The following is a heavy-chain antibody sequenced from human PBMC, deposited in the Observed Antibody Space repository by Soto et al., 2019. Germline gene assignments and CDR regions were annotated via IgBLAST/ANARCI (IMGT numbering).Heavy chain of an antibody. CDR2: INAGNGNT. CDR1: GYTFTSYA. D-gene: IGHD6-19*01. Sequence: QVQLVQSGAEVKKPGASVKVSCKASGYTFTSYAMHWVRQAPGQRLEWMGWINAGNGNTKYSQKFQGRVTITRDTSASTAYMELSSLRSEDTAVYYCVRDGYSSGWYGAKFDYWGQGTLVTVSS. CDR3: VRDGYSSGWYGAKFDY. J-gene: IGHJ4*02. V-gene: IGHV1-3*01.